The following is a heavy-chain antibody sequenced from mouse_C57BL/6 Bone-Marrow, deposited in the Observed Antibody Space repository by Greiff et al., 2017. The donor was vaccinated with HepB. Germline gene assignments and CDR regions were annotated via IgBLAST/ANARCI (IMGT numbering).Heavy chain of an antibody. CDR1: GFSLTSYG. D-gene: IGHD1-1*01. CDR2: IWSGGST. Sequence: VQLVESGPGLVQPSQSLSITCTVSGFSLTSYGVHWVRQSPGKGLEWLGVIWSGGSTDYNAAFISRLSISKDNSKSQVFFKMNSLQADDTAIYYCARRGDYGSSLDFDYWGQGTTLTVSS. CDR3: ARRGDYGSSLDFDY. J-gene: IGHJ2*01. V-gene: IGHV2-2*01.